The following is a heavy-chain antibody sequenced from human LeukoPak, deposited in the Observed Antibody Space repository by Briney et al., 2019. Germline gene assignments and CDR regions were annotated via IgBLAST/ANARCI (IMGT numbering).Heavy chain of an antibody. V-gene: IGHV3-30*04. J-gene: IGHJ1*01. CDR2: ISYDGSNK. CDR3: ARGRVVYGSGSYFLH. CDR1: GFTFSSYA. D-gene: IGHD3-10*01. Sequence: GGSLRLSCVVSGFTFSSYAMHWVRQAPGKGLEWVAVISYDGSNKYYADSVKGRFTISRDNSKNTLYLQMNSLRAEDTAVYYSARGRVVYGSGSYFLHWGQGTLVTVSS.